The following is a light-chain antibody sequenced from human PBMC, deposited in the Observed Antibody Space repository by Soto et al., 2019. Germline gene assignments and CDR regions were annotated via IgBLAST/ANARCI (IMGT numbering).Light chain of an antibody. Sequence: EIVLTQSPGTLSLSPGERAILSCRTSKSSYLAWYQQKSGQAPRLLIYGASTRATGIPDTFSGSGSVTDFTLTISRLVPEGFAVYDCVHYGGSPPYTFGQGTKLEIQ. CDR2: GAS. J-gene: IGKJ2*01. CDR3: VHYGGSPPYT. CDR1: KSSY. V-gene: IGKV3-20*01.